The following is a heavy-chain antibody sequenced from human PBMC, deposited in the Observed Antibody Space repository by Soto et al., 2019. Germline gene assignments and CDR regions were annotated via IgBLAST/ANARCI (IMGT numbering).Heavy chain of an antibody. Sequence: GGALRLSCAASGFTFSSYSMNWVRQAPGKGLEWVSSISSSSYIYYADSVKGRFTISRDNAKNSLYLQMNSLRAEDTAVYYCARDRTVLRYFDWPDFDYWGQGTLVTVSS. D-gene: IGHD3-9*01. V-gene: IGHV3-21*01. CDR1: GFTFSSYS. CDR2: ISSSSYI. J-gene: IGHJ4*02. CDR3: ARDRTVLRYFDWPDFDY.